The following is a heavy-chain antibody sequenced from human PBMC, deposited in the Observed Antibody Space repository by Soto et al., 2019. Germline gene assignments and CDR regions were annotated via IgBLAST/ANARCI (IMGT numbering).Heavy chain of an antibody. V-gene: IGHV2-70*01. J-gene: IGHJ5*02. D-gene: IGHD1-26*01. Sequence: ESGPTLVYPTQTLTLTCTFSGFSLTTTGMCVGWIRQPPGKALEWLALIDWDGEKYYTTSLKTRLTISTDTSKNQVVLTMTNMDPVDKATYYCARSQVGTTTMDWFDPCAPGTLVSVS. CDR2: IDWDGEK. CDR1: GFSLTTTGMC. CDR3: ARSQVGTTTMDWFDP.